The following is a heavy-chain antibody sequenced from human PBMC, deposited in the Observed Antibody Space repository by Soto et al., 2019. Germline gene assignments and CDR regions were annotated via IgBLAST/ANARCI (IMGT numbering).Heavy chain of an antibody. V-gene: IGHV5-51*01. D-gene: IGHD1-26*01. CDR3: ARKALPYYYYMDV. CDR1: GYSFTSYW. CDR2: IYPGDSDT. Sequence: PGESLKISCKGSGYSFTSYWIGWVRQMPGKGLEWMGIIYPGDSDTRYSPSFQGQVTISADKSISTAYLQWSSLKASDTAMYYCARKALPYYYYMDVWGKGTTVTVSS. J-gene: IGHJ6*03.